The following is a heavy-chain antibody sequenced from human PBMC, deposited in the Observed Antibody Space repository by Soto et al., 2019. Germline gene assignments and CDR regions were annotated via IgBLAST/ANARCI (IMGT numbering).Heavy chain of an antibody. J-gene: IGHJ5*02. CDR1: GGSISSGGYY. D-gene: IGHD1-1*01. CDR3: ARDQALEGNALNWFDP. CDR2: IYYSGST. Sequence: SETLSLTCTVSGGSISSGGYYWSWIRQHPGKGLEWIGYIYYSGSTYYNPSLKSRVTISVDTSKNQFSLKLSSVTAADTAVYYCARDQALEGNALNWFDPWGQGTLVTVSS. V-gene: IGHV4-31*03.